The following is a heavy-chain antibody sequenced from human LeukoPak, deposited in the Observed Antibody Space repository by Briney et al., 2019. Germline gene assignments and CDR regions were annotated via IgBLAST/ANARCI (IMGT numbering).Heavy chain of an antibody. V-gene: IGHV4-61*02. CDR2: IYTSGST. CDR3: AREDVDTAMVIYYFDY. D-gene: IGHD5-18*01. J-gene: IGHJ4*02. Sequence: PSQTLSLTCTVSGGSISSGSYYWSWSRQPAGKGLEWIGRIYTSGSTNYNPSLKSRVTISVDTSKNQFSLKLSSVTAADTAVYYCAREDVDTAMVIYYFDYWGQGTLVTVSS. CDR1: GGSISSGSYY.